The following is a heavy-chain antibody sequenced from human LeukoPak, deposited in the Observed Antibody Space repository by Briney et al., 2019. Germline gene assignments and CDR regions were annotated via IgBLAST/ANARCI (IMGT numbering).Heavy chain of an antibody. CDR3: AKDTSIGRYCTNGACSPFDY. J-gene: IGHJ4*02. CDR1: GFTFSSYA. D-gene: IGHD2-8*01. Sequence: GGSLRLSCAGSGFTFSSYAMSWVRQAPGKGLEWVSAISDTGATTYDADSVKGRFTISRDNSRSTLYLQMNSLRAEDTALYYCAKDTSIGRYCTNGACSPFDYWGQGTPVTVSS. V-gene: IGHV3-23*01. CDR2: ISDTGATT.